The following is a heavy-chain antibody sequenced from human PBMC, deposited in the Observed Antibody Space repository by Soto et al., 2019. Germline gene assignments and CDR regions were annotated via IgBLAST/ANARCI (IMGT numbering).Heavy chain of an antibody. Sequence: SETLSLTCTVSGGSIGTYYWSWIRQPPGKGLEWIGYIYYSGSTYYNPSLKSRVTISVGTSKNQFSLKLSSVTVADTAVYYCARGGGWFDPWGQGTLVTVSS. J-gene: IGHJ5*02. CDR1: GGSIGTYY. V-gene: IGHV4-59*12. CDR3: ARGGGWFDP. CDR2: IYYSGST. D-gene: IGHD3-16*01.